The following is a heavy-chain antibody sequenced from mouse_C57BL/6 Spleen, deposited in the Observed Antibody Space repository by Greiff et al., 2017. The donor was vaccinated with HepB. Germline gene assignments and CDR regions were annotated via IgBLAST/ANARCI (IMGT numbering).Heavy chain of an antibody. V-gene: IGHV3-6*01. D-gene: IGHD2-12*01. CDR3: ARDYDVEYYYAMDY. CDR2: ISYDGSN. J-gene: IGHJ4*01. Sequence: EVQLQESGPGLVKPSQSLSLTCSVTGYSITSGYYWNWIRQFPGNKLEWMGYISYDGSNNYNPSLKNRISITRDTSKNQFFLKLNSVTTEDTATYYCARDYDVEYYYAMDYWGQGTSVTVSS. CDR1: GYSITSGYY.